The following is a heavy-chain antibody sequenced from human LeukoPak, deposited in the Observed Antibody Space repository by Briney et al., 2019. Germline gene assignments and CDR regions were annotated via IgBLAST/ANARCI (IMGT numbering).Heavy chain of an antibody. CDR2: ISAYNGNT. Sequence: ASVKVSCKASGYTFTSYGISWLRQAPGQGLEWMGWISAYNGNTNYAQKLQGRVTMTTDTSTSTAYMELRSLRSDDTAVYYCARVESSGDKDDYWGQGTLVTVSS. CDR1: GYTFTSYG. D-gene: IGHD7-27*01. J-gene: IGHJ4*02. CDR3: ARVESSGDKDDY. V-gene: IGHV1-18*01.